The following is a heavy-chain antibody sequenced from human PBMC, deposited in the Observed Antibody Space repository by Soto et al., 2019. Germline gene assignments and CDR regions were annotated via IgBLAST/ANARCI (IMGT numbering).Heavy chain of an antibody. CDR2: MSHSGGT. CDR3: AGVERGTATTVVDAFDI. CDR1: GGSVNSGNYY. V-gene: IGHV4-34*01. D-gene: IGHD1-1*01. Sequence: QVQLQQWGAGLLKPSETLSLTCAVFGGSVNSGNYYWSLIRQPPGKGLEWIGEMSHSGGTHFNPSLTSEATISVDTTKTQVSLTVSSVTAADTALYYCAGVERGTATTVVDAFDIWGPGTMVTVSS. J-gene: IGHJ3*02.